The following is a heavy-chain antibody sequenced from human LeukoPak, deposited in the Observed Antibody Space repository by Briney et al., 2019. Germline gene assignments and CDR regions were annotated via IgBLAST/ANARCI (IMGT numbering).Heavy chain of an antibody. CDR1: GYSFTSYW. V-gene: IGHV5-51*03. J-gene: IGHJ5*02. Sequence: PGESLTIFCKGSGYSFTSYWIGWVRQVPGKGLELMGIIYSGDSDTRYSPSFQGQVTISADKSINTAYLQWSSLKASDTAIYYCVRRDITSRYVVWFDPLGQGTPVTVSS. D-gene: IGHD2-2*01. CDR3: VRRDITSRYVVWFDP. CDR2: IYSGDSDT.